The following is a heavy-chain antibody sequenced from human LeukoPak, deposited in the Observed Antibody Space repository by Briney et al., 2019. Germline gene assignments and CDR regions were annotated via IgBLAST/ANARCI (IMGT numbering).Heavy chain of an antibody. CDR3: ARYYGGNSVFDY. Sequence: GGSLRLSCAASGFTFSSYWMHWVRQAPGKGLVWVSRINSDGSSTSYADSVKGRFTISRDNTKNTLYLQMNSLRAEDTAVYYCARYYGGNSVFDYWGQGTLVTVSS. CDR1: GFTFSSYW. V-gene: IGHV3-74*01. J-gene: IGHJ4*02. CDR2: INSDGSST. D-gene: IGHD4-23*01.